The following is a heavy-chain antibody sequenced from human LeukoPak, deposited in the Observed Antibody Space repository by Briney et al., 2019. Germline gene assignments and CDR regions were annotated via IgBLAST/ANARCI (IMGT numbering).Heavy chain of an antibody. J-gene: IGHJ4*02. D-gene: IGHD1/OR15-1a*01. CDR3: AKDSPSRTATTEVPVDY. CDR1: GFSFRDYT. Sequence: GGSLRLSCAASGFSFRDYTMNWVRQAPGKGLEWPASISSSSSYIYYANSVRGRFTISRDNAKNSLYLLMNSLRAEDTAVYYCAKDSPSRTATTEVPVDYWGQGTLVTVS. CDR2: ISSSSSYI. V-gene: IGHV3-21*01.